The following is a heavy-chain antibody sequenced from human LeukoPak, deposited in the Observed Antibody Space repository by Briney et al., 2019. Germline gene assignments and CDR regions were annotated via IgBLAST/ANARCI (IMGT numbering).Heavy chain of an antibody. V-gene: IGHV1-2*02. Sequence: ASVKVSCKASGYTFTGYYMHWVRQAPGQGLGWMGWINPNSGGTNYAQKFQGRVTMTRDTSISTAYMELSRLRSDDTAVYYCARDLTSYYYDNNGAFDFWGQGTLVTVSS. J-gene: IGHJ4*02. CDR3: ARDLTSYYYDNNGAFDF. CDR1: GYTFTGYY. CDR2: INPNSGGT. D-gene: IGHD3-22*01.